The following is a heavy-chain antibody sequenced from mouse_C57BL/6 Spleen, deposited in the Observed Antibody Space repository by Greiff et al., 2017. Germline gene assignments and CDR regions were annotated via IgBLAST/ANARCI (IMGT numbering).Heavy chain of an antibody. CDR3: ARSPIYYGNYYFDY. D-gene: IGHD2-1*01. V-gene: IGHV1-85*01. CDR1: GYTFTSYD. Sequence: QVQLQQSGPELVKPGASVKLSCKASGYTFTSYDINWVKQRPGQGLEWIGWIYPRDGSTKYTEKFKGKATLTVDTSSSTAYMELHSLTSEDSAVYFCARSPIYYGNYYFDYWGQGTTLTVSS. J-gene: IGHJ2*01. CDR2: IYPRDGST.